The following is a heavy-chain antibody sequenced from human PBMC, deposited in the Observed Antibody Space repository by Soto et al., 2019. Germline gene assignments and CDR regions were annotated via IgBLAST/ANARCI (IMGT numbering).Heavy chain of an antibody. CDR1: GYSLTTYD. CDR3: AEGITCIGGYGIDV. Sequence: QVQLGQSGAEVKKPGASVKVSCKASGYSLTTYDINWVRQASGQGPEWMGWMNPNSGHTVYAQKFQGRVTVTRDTSRNAANVELSRRRSEDTAVYYGAEGITCIGGYGIDVWGQGTTVTVSS. V-gene: IGHV1-8*01. D-gene: IGHD2-8*01. J-gene: IGHJ6*02. CDR2: MNPNSGHT.